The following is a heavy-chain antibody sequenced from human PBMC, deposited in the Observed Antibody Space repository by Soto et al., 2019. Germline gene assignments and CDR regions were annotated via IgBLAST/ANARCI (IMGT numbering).Heavy chain of an antibody. D-gene: IGHD3-22*01. CDR2: ISGSGGST. J-gene: IGHJ4*02. CDR3: AKEENYYDSSGYYPRLFDY. Sequence: RRLSCAASGFTFSSYAMSWVRQAPGKGLEWVSAISGSGGSTYYADSVKGRFTISRDNSKNTLYLQMNSLRAEDTAVYYCAKEENYYDSSGYYPRLFDYWGQGTLVTVSS. V-gene: IGHV3-23*01. CDR1: GFTFSSYA.